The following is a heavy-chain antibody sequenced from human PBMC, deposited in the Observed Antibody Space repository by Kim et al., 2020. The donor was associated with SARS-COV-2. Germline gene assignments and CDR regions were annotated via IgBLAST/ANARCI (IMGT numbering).Heavy chain of an antibody. CDR3: VRSGSYGAHDC. D-gene: IGHD1-26*01. V-gene: IGHV3-48*02. CDR2: ISSTSSTI. Sequence: GGSLRLSCSASGFIFSTYSIIWVRQAPGKGLDWVSYISSTSSTIYYADSVKGRFTISRDNAKETLYLQMNSLRDDDTAVYYCVRSGSYGAHDCWGQGTLVTVSS. CDR1: GFIFSTYS. J-gene: IGHJ4*02.